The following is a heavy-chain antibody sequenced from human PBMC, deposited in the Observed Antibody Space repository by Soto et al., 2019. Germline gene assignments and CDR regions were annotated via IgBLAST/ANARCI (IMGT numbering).Heavy chain of an antibody. CDR3: ARGSGNGVRGYYYYYYMDV. CDR1: GYTFTSYY. V-gene: IGHV1-46*03. D-gene: IGHD3-10*01. J-gene: IGHJ6*03. Sequence: ASVKVSCKASGYTFTSYYMHCVRQAPGQGLEWMGIINPSGGSTSYAQKFQGRVTMTRDTSTSTVYMELSSLRSEDTAVYYCARGSGNGVRGYYYYYYMDVWGKGTTVTVSS. CDR2: INPSGGST.